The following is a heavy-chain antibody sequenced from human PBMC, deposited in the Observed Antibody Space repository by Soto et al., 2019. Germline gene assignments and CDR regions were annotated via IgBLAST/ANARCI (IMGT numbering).Heavy chain of an antibody. CDR1: GGSFSGYY. CDR2: INHSGST. D-gene: IGHD3-3*01. J-gene: IGHJ4*02. Sequence: LSLTCAVYGGSFSGYYWSWIRQPPGKGLEWIGEINHSGSTNYNPSLKSRVTISVDTSKNQFSLKLSSVTAADTAVYYCARGYYDFWSGYRYFDYWGQGTLVTVSS. V-gene: IGHV4-34*01. CDR3: ARGYYDFWSGYRYFDY.